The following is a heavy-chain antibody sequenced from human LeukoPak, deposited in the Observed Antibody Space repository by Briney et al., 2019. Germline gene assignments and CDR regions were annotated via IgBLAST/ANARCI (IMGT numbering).Heavy chain of an antibody. V-gene: IGHV4-39*07. J-gene: IGHJ5*02. Sequence: PSETLSLTCTVSGGSISSSSYYWGWIRQPPGKGLEWIGSIYYSGSTYYNPSLKSRVTISVDTSKNQFSLKLSSVTAADTAVYYCARDARPLYYYDSRGWFDPWGQGTLVTVSS. CDR2: IYYSGST. D-gene: IGHD3-22*01. CDR3: ARDARPLYYYDSRGWFDP. CDR1: GGSISSSSYY.